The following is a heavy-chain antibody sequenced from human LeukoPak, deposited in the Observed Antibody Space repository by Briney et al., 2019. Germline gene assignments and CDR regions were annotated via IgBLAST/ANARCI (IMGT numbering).Heavy chain of an antibody. Sequence: SETLSLTCTVSGGSISSYYWNWIRQPPGKGLEWIGHTYNSGSTNYNPSLKSRVTISVDTSKNQFSLKLTSVTAADTDVYYCGRDGSGSYLNWFDPWGQGTLVTVSS. J-gene: IGHJ5*02. CDR2: TYNSGST. CDR3: GRDGSGSYLNWFDP. V-gene: IGHV4-59*01. CDR1: GGSISSYY. D-gene: IGHD3-10*01.